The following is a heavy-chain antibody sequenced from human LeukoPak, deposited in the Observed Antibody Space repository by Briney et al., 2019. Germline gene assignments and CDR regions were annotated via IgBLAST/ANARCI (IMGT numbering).Heavy chain of an antibody. CDR2: IIPIFGTA. CDR1: GGTFSSYA. Sequence: ASVTVSFKASGGTFSSYAIGWVRQAPGQGLEWMGGIIPIFGTANYAQKFQGRVTITADESMSTAYMELSSLRSEDTAVYYCARERGSYAADYWGQGTLVTGSS. D-gene: IGHD1-26*01. J-gene: IGHJ4*02. V-gene: IGHV1-69*13. CDR3: ARERGSYAADY.